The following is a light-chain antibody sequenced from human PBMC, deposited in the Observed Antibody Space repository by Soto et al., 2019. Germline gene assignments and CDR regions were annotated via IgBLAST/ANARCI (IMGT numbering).Light chain of an antibody. J-gene: IGLJ2*01. CDR1: SGHNSYA. CDR2: LTSDGSH. Sequence: QLVLTQPPSASASLGASVTLTCTLSSGHNSYAIAWHQKQPNKGPRCLMKLTSDGSHYRGDGIPDRFSGSSSGSERYLTIFSLQSEDEGDYYCQAWGAGVEVVFGGGTQLNVL. V-gene: IGLV4-69*01. CDR3: QAWGAGVEVV.